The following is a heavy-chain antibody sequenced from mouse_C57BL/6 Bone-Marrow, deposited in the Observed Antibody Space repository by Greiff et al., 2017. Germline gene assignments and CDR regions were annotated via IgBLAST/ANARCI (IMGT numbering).Heavy chain of an antibody. CDR3: ASPPYSNSWFAY. V-gene: IGHV1-75*01. Sequence: QVQLQQSGPELVKPGASVKISCKASGYTFTDYYINWVKQRPGQGLEWIGWIFPGSGSTYYNEKFKGKATLTVDKSSSTAYMLLSSLTSEDSAVXFCASPPYSNSWFAYWGQGTLVTVSA. J-gene: IGHJ3*01. CDR1: GYTFTDYY. D-gene: IGHD2-5*01. CDR2: IFPGSGST.